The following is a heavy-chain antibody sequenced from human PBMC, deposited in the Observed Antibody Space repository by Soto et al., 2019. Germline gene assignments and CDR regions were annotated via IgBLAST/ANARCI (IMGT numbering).Heavy chain of an antibody. CDR1: GFTFSNYA. V-gene: IGHV3-23*01. CDR2: FSSGGGGT. CDR3: TKANRYCSGANCFTFDF. J-gene: IGHJ4*02. Sequence: GGSLRLSCTASGFTFSNYAMSWVRQAPGKGLEWVSTFSSGGGGTYYADSVKGRFTISRDNSKNTLSLQMNSLRAEDTAVYYCTKANRYCSGANCFTFDFWGLGTLVTVSS. D-gene: IGHD2-15*01.